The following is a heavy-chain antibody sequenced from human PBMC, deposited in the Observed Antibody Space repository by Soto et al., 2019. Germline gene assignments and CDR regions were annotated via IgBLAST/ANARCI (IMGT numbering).Heavy chain of an antibody. J-gene: IGHJ6*02. CDR3: ARDGVVVVPAAISSDYYYGMDV. CDR1: GYTFTSYG. V-gene: IGHV1-18*01. D-gene: IGHD2-2*01. CDR2: ISAYNGNT. Sequence: QVQLVQSGAEVKKPGASVKVSCKASGYTFTSYGISWVRQAPGQGLEWMGWISAYNGNTNYAQKLQGRVTMTPDTSTSTAYMELRSLRSADTAVYYCARDGVVVVPAAISSDYYYGMDVWGQGTTVTVSS.